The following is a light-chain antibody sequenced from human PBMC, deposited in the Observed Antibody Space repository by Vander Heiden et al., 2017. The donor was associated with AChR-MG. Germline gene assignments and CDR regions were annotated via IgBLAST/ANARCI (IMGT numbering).Light chain of an antibody. V-gene: IGLV2-14*03. CDR1: SSDVGAYNY. CDR3: ASYTTSSTLV. Sequence: QSALTQPAPVSGSPGQSITISCTGTSSDVGAYNYVSWYQQHPGKAPKVMIYDVSHRPSGVSDRFSGSKSGNTASLTISGLQAEDEADYYCASYTTSSTLVFGGGTKLTVL. CDR2: DVS. J-gene: IGLJ2*01.